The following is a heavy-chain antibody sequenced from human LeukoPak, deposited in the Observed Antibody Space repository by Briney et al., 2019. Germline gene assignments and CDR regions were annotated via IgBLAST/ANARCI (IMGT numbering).Heavy chain of an antibody. CDR1: GYTLTGLS. V-gene: IGHV1-24*01. Sequence: GASVKVSCKVSGYTLTGLSMHWVRQAPGKGLEWMGGFDPEDGETIYAQKFQGRVTMTEDTSTDTAYMELSSLRSEDTAVYYCATDPIGYCSSTSCLRKHYYYGMDVWGQGTTVTVSS. D-gene: IGHD2-2*01. J-gene: IGHJ6*02. CDR2: FDPEDGET. CDR3: ATDPIGYCSSTSCLRKHYYYGMDV.